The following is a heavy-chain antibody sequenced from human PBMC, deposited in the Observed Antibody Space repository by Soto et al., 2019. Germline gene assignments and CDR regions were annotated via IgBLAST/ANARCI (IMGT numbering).Heavy chain of an antibody. CDR2: TDYSGNT. CDR1: SDSISSYY. J-gene: IGHJ4*02. CDR3: ATAVGDPFYYLDY. V-gene: IGHV4-59*08. Sequence: QVQLQESGPGLVRPSETLSLTCTVSSDSISSYYWIWIRQSPGKGLEWIGYTDYSGNTNYNPSLKSRVTISGDTSKNQFSRRLSSVTAADTSVYYCATAVGDPFYYLDYWGQGTLLTVSS. D-gene: IGHD6-19*01.